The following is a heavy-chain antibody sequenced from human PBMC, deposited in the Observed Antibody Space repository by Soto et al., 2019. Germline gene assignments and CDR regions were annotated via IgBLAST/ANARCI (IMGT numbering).Heavy chain of an antibody. J-gene: IGHJ4*02. CDR2: ISSSSSTI. V-gene: IGHV3-48*01. CDR1: GFTFSSYG. Sequence: VQLVESGGGVVQPGRSLRLSCAASGFTFSSYGMHWVRQAPGKGLEWVSSISSSSSTIYYADSVKGRFTISRDNAKNSLYLQMNSLRAEDTAVYYCASRYYYDSSGSSYPYYYWGQGTLVTVSS. D-gene: IGHD3-22*01. CDR3: ASRYYYDSSGSSYPYYY.